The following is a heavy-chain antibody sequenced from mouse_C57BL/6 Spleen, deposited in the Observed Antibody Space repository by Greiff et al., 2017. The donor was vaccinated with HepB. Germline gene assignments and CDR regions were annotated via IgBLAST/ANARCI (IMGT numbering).Heavy chain of an antibody. D-gene: IGHD3-2*02. CDR3: TRGGSSGYNYAMDY. V-gene: IGHV5-9-1*02. CDR1: GFTFSSYA. Sequence: EVMLVESGEGLVKPGGSLKLSCAASGFTFSSYAMSWVRQTPEKRLEWVAYISSGGDYIYYADTVKGRFTISRDNARNTLYLQMSSLKSEDTAMYYCTRGGSSGYNYAMDYWGQGTSVTVSS. J-gene: IGHJ4*01. CDR2: ISSGGDYI.